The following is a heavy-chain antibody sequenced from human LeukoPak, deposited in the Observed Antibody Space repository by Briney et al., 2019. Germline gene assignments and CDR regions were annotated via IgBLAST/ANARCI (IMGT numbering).Heavy chain of an antibody. D-gene: IGHD3-10*01. J-gene: IGHJ4*02. V-gene: IGHV4-61*02. CDR2: IYTSGST. CDR1: GGSISSGSYY. CDR3: AREPITMVRGVLDY. Sequence: TSETLSLTCTVSGGSISSGSYYWSWIRQPAGKGLEWIGRIYTSGSTNYNPSLKSRVTISVDTSKNQFSLKLSSVTAADTAVYYCAREPITMVRGVLDYWGQGTLVTVSS.